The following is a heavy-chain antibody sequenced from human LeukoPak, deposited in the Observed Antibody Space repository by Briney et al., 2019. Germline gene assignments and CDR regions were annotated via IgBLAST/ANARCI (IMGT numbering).Heavy chain of an antibody. D-gene: IGHD6-13*01. CDR2: INPNSGGT. CDR3: ARGGSWDYYYYMDV. Sequence: ASVKVSCKASGYTFTGYYMHWARQAPGQGLEWMGWINPNSGGTNYAQKFQGRVTMTRDTSISTAYMELSRLRSDDTAVYYCARGGSWDYYYYMDVWGKGTTVTISS. CDR1: GYTFTGYY. J-gene: IGHJ6*03. V-gene: IGHV1-2*02.